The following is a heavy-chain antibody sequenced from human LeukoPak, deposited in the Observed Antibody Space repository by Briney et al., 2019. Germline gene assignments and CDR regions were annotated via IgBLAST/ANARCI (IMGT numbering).Heavy chain of an antibody. Sequence: PGGSLRLSCAASGFTFSNYAMNWVRQAPGKGLEWVSAISGSGGSTYYADSVKGRFTISRDNSKNTLYLQMNSLRAEDTAVYYCAKTGSNHDAFDIWGQGTMVTVSS. J-gene: IGHJ3*02. V-gene: IGHV3-23*01. CDR2: ISGSGGST. D-gene: IGHD5-24*01. CDR3: AKTGSNHDAFDI. CDR1: GFTFSNYA.